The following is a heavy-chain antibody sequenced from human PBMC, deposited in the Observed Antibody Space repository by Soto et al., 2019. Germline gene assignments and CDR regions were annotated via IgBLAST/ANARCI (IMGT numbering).Heavy chain of an antibody. J-gene: IGHJ4*02. D-gene: IGHD5-12*01. CDR2: ISYDGSNK. CDR3: AKARGYSGYDDFDY. Sequence: QVQLVESGGGVVQPGRSLRLSYAASGFTFSSYGMHWVRQAPGKGLEWVAVISYDGSNKYYADSVKGRFTISRDNSKNTLYLQMNSLRAEDTAVYYCAKARGYSGYDDFDYWGQGTLVTVSS. V-gene: IGHV3-30*18. CDR1: GFTFSSYG.